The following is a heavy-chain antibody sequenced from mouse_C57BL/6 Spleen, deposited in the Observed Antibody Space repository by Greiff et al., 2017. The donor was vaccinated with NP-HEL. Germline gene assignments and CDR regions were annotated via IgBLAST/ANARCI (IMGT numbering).Heavy chain of an antibody. CDR2: INPNYGTT. V-gene: IGHV1-39*01. Sequence: VQLQQSGPELVKPGASVKISCKASGYSFTDYNMNWVKQSNGKSLEWIGVINPNYGTTSYNQKFKGKATLTVDQTSSTAYMQLNSQTSEDSAVYYCARSYYGSSSYYAMDYWGQGTSVTVSS. D-gene: IGHD1-1*01. CDR1: GYSFTDYN. CDR3: ARSYYGSSSYYAMDY. J-gene: IGHJ4*01.